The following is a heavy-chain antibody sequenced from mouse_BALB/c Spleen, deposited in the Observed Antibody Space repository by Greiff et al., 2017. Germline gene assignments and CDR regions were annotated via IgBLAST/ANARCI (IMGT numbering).Heavy chain of an antibody. CDR2: ISSGGSYT. J-gene: IGHJ4*01. CDR1: GFTFSSYA. D-gene: IGHD2-4*01. V-gene: IGHV5-9-4*01. CDR3: AREGLRGYAMDY. Sequence: EVKLMESGGGLVKPGGSLKLSCAASGFTFSSYAMSWVRQSPEKRLEWVAEISSGGSYTYYPDTVTGRFTISRDNAKNTLYLEMSSLRSEDTAMYCCAREGLRGYAMDYWGQGTSVTVSS.